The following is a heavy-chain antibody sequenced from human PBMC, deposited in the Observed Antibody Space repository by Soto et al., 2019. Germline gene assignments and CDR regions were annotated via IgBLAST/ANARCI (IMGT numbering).Heavy chain of an antibody. CDR1: GGSITTGGYY. Sequence: SETLSLTCTVSGGSITTGGYYWSWIRQLPGKGLEWIGHRYYSESTYYNPSLKSGVSISLDTSKNQFSLKLSLVTAADTAMYYCARTKCSGGSCYSWSLDYWGQGTPVTVSS. D-gene: IGHD2-15*01. CDR3: ARTKCSGGSCYSWSLDY. J-gene: IGHJ4*02. V-gene: IGHV4-31*03. CDR2: RYYSEST.